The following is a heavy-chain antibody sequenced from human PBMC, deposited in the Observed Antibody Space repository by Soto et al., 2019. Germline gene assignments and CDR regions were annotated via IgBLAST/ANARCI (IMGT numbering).Heavy chain of an antibody. Sequence: QMQLVQSGPEVKKPGTSVKVSCKASGFTFTSSVMQWVRQARGQRLEWIGWIVVGSDYTNYAKKFPQRVTITGDMSTSTAYMELSSLRSEDTAVYYCAAANYYDTTAYPLWGQGTLVTVSS. J-gene: IGHJ4*02. V-gene: IGHV1-58*02. CDR1: GFTFTSSV. CDR3: AAANYYDTTAYPL. D-gene: IGHD3-22*01. CDR2: IVVGSDYT.